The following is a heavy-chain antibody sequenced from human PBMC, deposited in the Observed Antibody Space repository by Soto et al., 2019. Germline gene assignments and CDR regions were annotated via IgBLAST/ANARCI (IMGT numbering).Heavy chain of an antibody. Sequence: GGSLRLSCAASGFTLSDAWLNWVRQAPGKGLEWVAVISYDGSNKYYADSVKGRFTISRDNSKNTLYLQMNSLRAEDTAVYYCARDLPLGVVPAAYFDYWGQGTLVTVSS. J-gene: IGHJ4*02. V-gene: IGHV3-30-3*01. CDR3: ARDLPLGVVPAAYFDY. D-gene: IGHD2-2*01. CDR1: GFTLSDAW. CDR2: ISYDGSNK.